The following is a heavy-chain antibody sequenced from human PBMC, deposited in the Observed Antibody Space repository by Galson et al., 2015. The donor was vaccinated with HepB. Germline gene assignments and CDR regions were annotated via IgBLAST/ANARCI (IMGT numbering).Heavy chain of an antibody. V-gene: IGHV1-24*01. CDR3: AVGGSNDNPYYYYYLDV. CDR1: GYSFTQLS. Sequence: SVKVSCKVSGYSFTQLSIHWVRRAPGKGLDWMGCFDPDDGARIYAQKFQGRLTMTEDTSTATAHMELRSLRSDDTAVYYCAVGGSNDNPYYYYYLDVWGQGTTVTVSS. J-gene: IGHJ6*03. CDR2: FDPDDGAR. D-gene: IGHD1-1*01.